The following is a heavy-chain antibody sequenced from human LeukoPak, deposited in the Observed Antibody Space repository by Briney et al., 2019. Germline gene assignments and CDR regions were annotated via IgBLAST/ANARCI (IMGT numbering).Heavy chain of an antibody. J-gene: IGHJ5*02. CDR2: IYWNDDK. Sequence: SGPTLVKPTQTLTLTCTFSGFSLSTSGVGVGWIRQPPGKALEWLALIYWNDDKRYSPSLKSRLTITKDTSKNQVVLTMTNMDPVDTATYYCAHRRGIAVAGIYWFDPWGQGTLVTASS. CDR1: GFSLSTSGVG. V-gene: IGHV2-5*01. CDR3: AHRRGIAVAGIYWFDP. D-gene: IGHD6-19*01.